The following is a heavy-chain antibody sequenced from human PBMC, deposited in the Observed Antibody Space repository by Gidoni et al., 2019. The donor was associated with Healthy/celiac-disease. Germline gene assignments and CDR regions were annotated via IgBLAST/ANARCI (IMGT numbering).Heavy chain of an antibody. CDR3: ARDLPIVGADAFDI. D-gene: IGHD1-26*01. J-gene: IGHJ3*02. V-gene: IGHV4-59*01. CDR1: GGPISSYY. Sequence: QVQLQESGPGLVKPSETLSLTCTVSGGPISSYYWSWIRQPPGKGLEWIGYIYYSGSTNYNPSLKSRVTISVDTSKNQFSLKLSSVTAADTAVYYCARDLPIVGADAFDIWGQGTMVTVSS. CDR2: IYYSGST.